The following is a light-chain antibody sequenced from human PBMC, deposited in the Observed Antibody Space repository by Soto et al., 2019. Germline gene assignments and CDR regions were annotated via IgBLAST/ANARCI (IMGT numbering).Light chain of an antibody. CDR2: DTS. Sequence: EIVMTQSPASLSVSPGEGATRPCRASQGIGDTLAWYQQKPGQTPRLLIYDTSIRATGVPARFSGSRSGAEFTLTISSLQSEDFAVYYCQHYVTWPLTFGGGTKADIK. CDR1: QGIGDT. CDR3: QHYVTWPLT. V-gene: IGKV3-15*01. J-gene: IGKJ4*01.